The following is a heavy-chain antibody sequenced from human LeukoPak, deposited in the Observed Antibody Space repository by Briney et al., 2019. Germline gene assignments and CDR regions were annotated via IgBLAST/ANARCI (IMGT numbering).Heavy chain of an antibody. CDR2: IYYSGST. Sequence: SETLSLTCTVSGGSISSSSYYWGWIRQPPGKGLEWIGNIYYSGSTNYNLSLKSRVTISVDTSKNQFSLKLSSVTAADTAVYYCARFDSNRNYIANYFDHWGQGTLVTVSS. D-gene: IGHD3-22*01. V-gene: IGHV4-31*03. CDR3: ARFDSNRNYIANYFDH. CDR1: GGSISSSSYY. J-gene: IGHJ4*02.